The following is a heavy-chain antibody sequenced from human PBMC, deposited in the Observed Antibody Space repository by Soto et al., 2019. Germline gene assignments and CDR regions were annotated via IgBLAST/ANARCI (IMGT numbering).Heavy chain of an antibody. CDR3: ARWAGSTTGRGRDYSYYYGMDG. Sequence: ASVKASCTASGGTFSSYAISWVRQAPGQGLEWMGGIIPIFGTANYAQKFQGRVTITADESTSTAYMELSSLRSEDTAVYYCARWAGSTTGRGRDYSYYYGMDGWGQGTTVTVAS. V-gene: IGHV1-69*13. D-gene: IGHD3-10*01. J-gene: IGHJ6*02. CDR1: GGTFSSYA. CDR2: IIPIFGTA.